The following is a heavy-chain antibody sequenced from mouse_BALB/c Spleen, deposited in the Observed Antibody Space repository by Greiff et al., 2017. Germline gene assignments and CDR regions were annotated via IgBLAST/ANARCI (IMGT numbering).Heavy chain of an antibody. CDR2: INPSNGGT. Sequence: VQLQQPGAELVKPGASVKLSCKASGYTFTSYYMYWVKQRPGQGLEWIGGINPSNGGTNFNEKFKSKATLTVDKSSSTAYMQLSSLTSEDSAVYYCTRESYGTWFAYWGQGTLVTVSA. J-gene: IGHJ3*01. D-gene: IGHD1-1*01. V-gene: IGHV1S81*02. CDR3: TRESYGTWFAY. CDR1: GYTFTSYY.